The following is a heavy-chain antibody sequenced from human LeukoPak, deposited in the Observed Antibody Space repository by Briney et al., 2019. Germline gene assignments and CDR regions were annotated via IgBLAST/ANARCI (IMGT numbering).Heavy chain of an antibody. CDR2: ISWNSGSI. J-gene: IGHJ6*03. Sequence: GGSLRLSCAASGFTFDDYAMHWVRQAQGKGLEWVSGISWNSGSIGYADSVKGRFTISRDNAKNSLYLQMNSLRAEDMALYYCAKGGFSGGSYDGRDYYYMDVWGKGTTVTVSS. V-gene: IGHV3-9*03. D-gene: IGHD1-26*01. CDR1: GFTFDDYA. CDR3: AKGGFSGGSYDGRDYYYMDV.